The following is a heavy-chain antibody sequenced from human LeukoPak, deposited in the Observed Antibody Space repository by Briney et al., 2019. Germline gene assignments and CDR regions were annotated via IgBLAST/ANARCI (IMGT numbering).Heavy chain of an antibody. Sequence: GESLKISCEGSGYTYTKSWIAWVRQMPGKGLRLMGIKNPVDSETRYSPSFQGQVTISVDKSISTAYLQWSSLKASDTAMYYCARQGCTTTSCHTIDYWGQGTLVTVSS. CDR1: GYTYTKSW. D-gene: IGHD2-2*02. CDR2: KNPVDSET. CDR3: ARQGCTTTSCHTIDY. V-gene: IGHV5-51*01. J-gene: IGHJ4*02.